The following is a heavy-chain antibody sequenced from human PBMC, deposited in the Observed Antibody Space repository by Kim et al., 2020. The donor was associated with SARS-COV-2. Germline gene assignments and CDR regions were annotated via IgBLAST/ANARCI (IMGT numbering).Heavy chain of an antibody. D-gene: IGHD3-3*01. CDR3: ARQRVRRFFGVVISAFDI. V-gene: IGHV4-34*01. CDR1: GGSFSGYY. Sequence: SETLSLTCAVYGGSFSGYYWSWIRQPPGKGLEWIGEINHSGSTNYNPSLKSRVTISVDTSKNQFSLKLSSVPAADTAVYYCARQRVRRFFGVVISAFDIWGQGTMVTVSS. J-gene: IGHJ3*02. CDR2: INHSGST.